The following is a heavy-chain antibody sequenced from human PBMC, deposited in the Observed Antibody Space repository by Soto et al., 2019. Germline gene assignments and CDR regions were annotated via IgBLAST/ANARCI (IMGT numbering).Heavy chain of an antibody. Sequence: SETLSLTCTVSGGSISSGGYYWSWIRQHPGKGLEWIGYIYYSGSTYYNPSLKSRVTISVDTSKNQFSLKLSSVTAADTAVYYCARSVGAGGIAAAINWFDPWGQGTLVTVSS. CDR3: ARSVGAGGIAAAINWFDP. V-gene: IGHV4-31*03. J-gene: IGHJ5*02. D-gene: IGHD6-13*01. CDR2: IYYSGST. CDR1: GGSISSGGYY.